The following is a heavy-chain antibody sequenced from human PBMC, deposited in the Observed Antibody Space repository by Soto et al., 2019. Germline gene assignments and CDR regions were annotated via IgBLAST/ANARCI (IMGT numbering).Heavy chain of an antibody. CDR1: GGSFSGYY. D-gene: IGHD3-22*01. CDR3: AREYYYDNSGYFDC. V-gene: IGHV4-34*01. CDR2: INHSGST. J-gene: IGHJ4*02. Sequence: PSETLSLTCAVYGGSFSGYYWTWIRQPPGTGLEWIGEINHSGSTNYNPSLKSRVTISVDKSKKQFSLMLSSVTAADTAVYYCAREYYYDNSGYFDCWGQGTLVTVSS.